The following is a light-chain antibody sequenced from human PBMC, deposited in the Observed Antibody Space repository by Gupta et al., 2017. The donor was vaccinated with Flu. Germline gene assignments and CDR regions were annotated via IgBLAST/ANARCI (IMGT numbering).Light chain of an antibody. CDR2: KDK. V-gene: IGLV3-25*03. CDR3: QSADNSGTWV. J-gene: IGLJ3*02. CDR1: ALPKQY. Sequence: SYELTQPPSVSVSPGQTARITCSGDALPKQYAYWYQQKAGQAPVAIIYKDKERRSGIPERFSGSRSRTTVTLTISGVQAEDEADYYCQSADNSGTWVFGGGTKLTVL.